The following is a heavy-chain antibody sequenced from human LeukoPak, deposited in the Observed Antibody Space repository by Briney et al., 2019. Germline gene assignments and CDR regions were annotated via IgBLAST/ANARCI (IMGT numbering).Heavy chain of an antibody. D-gene: IGHD1-20*01. CDR3: ARVGNWNDGWFDP. J-gene: IGHJ5*02. Sequence: SETLSLTCTVSGGSISSYYWSWIRQPPGKGLEWIGYIYYSGSTNHNPSLKSRVTISVDTSKNQFSLKLSSVTAADTAVYYCARVGNWNDGWFDPWGQGTLVTVSS. CDR2: IYYSGST. CDR1: GGSISSYY. V-gene: IGHV4-59*01.